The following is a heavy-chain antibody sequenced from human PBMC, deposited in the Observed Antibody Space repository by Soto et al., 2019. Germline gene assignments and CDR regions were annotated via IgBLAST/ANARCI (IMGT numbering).Heavy chain of an antibody. CDR1: GFTFSSYG. CDR2: ISYDGSNK. Sequence: QVQLVESGGGVVQPGRSLRLSCAASGFTFSSYGMHWVRQAPGKGLEWVAVISYDGSNKYYADSVKGRFTISRDNSKNTLYLQMNSLRAEDTAVYYCAKGDYPRYYYYGMDVWGQGTTVTVSS. V-gene: IGHV3-30*18. D-gene: IGHD3-16*01. CDR3: AKGDYPRYYYYGMDV. J-gene: IGHJ6*02.